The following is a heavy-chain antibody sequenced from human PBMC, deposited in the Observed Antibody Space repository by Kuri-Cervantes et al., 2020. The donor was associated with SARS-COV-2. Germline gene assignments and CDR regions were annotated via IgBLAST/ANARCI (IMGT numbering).Heavy chain of an antibody. V-gene: IGHV4-39*01. D-gene: IGHD3-22*01. CDR2: IYYSGST. Sequence: SETLSLTCTVSGGSISSSSYYWGWIRQPPGKGLEWIGSIYYSGSTYYNPSLKSRVTISVDTSKNQFSLKLSSVTAADTAVYYCARGLNYYDSSGYYTLFDYWGQGTLVTVSS. J-gene: IGHJ4*02. CDR3: ARGLNYYDSSGYYTLFDY. CDR1: GGSISSSSYY.